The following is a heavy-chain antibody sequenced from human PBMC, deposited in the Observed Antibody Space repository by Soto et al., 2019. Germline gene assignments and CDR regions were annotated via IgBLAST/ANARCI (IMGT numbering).Heavy chain of an antibody. Sequence: GASVKVSCKASGYTFTGYYMHWVRQAPGQGLEWMGWINPNSGGTNYAQKFQGWVTMTRDTSISTAYMELSRLRSDDTAVYYCAREAVLRYFDSQYYYYMDVWGKGTTVTVSS. CDR3: AREAVLRYFDSQYYYYMDV. CDR2: INPNSGGT. J-gene: IGHJ6*03. CDR1: GYTFTGYY. D-gene: IGHD3-9*01. V-gene: IGHV1-2*04.